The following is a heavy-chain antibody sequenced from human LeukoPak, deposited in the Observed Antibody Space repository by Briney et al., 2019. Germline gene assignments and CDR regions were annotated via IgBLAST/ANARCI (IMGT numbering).Heavy chain of an antibody. D-gene: IGHD2-21*01. CDR1: GFTFSSYW. CDR2: IKQDGSQK. V-gene: IGHV3-7*03. J-gene: IGHJ4*02. CDR3: ARLGLPDY. Sequence: GGSLRLSCAASGFTFSSYWMSWVRPPPGKGLDLLANIKQDGSQKYYVDSVKGRFTISRDNAKNALYLQMNSLRVEDTAVYYCARLGLPDYWGQGTLVTVSS.